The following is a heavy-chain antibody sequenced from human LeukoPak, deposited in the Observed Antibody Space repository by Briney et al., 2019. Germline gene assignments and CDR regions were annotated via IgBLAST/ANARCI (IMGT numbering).Heavy chain of an antibody. D-gene: IGHD6-6*01. V-gene: IGHV1-2*02. CDR3: ARGPEYSSSDWFDP. J-gene: IGHJ5*02. CDR2: INLKSGGT. CDR1: GGTFSSYA. Sequence: ASVKVSCKASGGTFSSYAISWVRQAPGQGLEWMGWINLKSGGTNYAQKFQGRVTMTRDTSIGTAYMELSRLRSDDTAVYYCARGPEYSSSDWFDPWGQGTLVTVSS.